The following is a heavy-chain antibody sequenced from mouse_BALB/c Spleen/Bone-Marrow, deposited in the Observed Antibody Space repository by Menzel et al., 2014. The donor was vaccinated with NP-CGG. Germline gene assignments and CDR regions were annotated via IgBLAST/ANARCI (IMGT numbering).Heavy chain of an antibody. J-gene: IGHJ4*01. CDR1: GFNIKDTY. V-gene: IGHV14-3*02. Sequence: VQLQQSGAELVKPGASVKLSCTAPGFNIKDTYIHWVKQRPEQGLEWIGRIDPANGNTKYDPKFQGKATITADTSSNTAYLQLSSLTSEDTAVYYCARRLRSAIDYWGQGTSVTVSS. D-gene: IGHD1-1*01. CDR3: ARRLRSAIDY. CDR2: IDPANGNT.